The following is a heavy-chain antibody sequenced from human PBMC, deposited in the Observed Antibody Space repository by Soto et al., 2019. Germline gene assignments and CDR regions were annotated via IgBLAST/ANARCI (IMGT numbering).Heavy chain of an antibody. J-gene: IGHJ5*02. Sequence: GGSLRLSCSASGFSFRTYTMHWVRQAPGKGLEYVSTINSNGGTTYYADSVKGRFTVSRDNSKNTLYLQMSKLRAEDTAVYYCAKDDRYSSSWNWFDPWGQGTLVTVSS. CDR1: GFSFRTYT. CDR2: INSNGGTT. CDR3: AKDDRYSSSWNWFDP. V-gene: IGHV3-64D*08. D-gene: IGHD6-13*01.